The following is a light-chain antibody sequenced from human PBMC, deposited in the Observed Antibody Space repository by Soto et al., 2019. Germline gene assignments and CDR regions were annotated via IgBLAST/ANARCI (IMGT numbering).Light chain of an antibody. CDR1: QSVSSS. CDR2: DAS. CDR3: QQRSNWPLT. Sequence: EIVLTQSPATLSLSPGERATLSCRASQSVSSSLAWYQHKPGQAPRLLIYDASNRATGIPARFSGSGSGTDFTLTISSLEPEDFAFYYCQQRSNWPLTFGGGSKVEIK. J-gene: IGKJ4*01. V-gene: IGKV3-11*01.